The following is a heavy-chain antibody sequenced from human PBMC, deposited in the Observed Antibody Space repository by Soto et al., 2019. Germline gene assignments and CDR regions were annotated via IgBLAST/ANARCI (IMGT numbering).Heavy chain of an antibody. CDR3: ARGIGDGVTVIHYFDS. V-gene: IGHV3-33*01. D-gene: IGHD2-21*02. CDR1: GFIFSNYD. J-gene: IGHJ4*02. Sequence: QVQLVESGGGVVQPGRSLRLSCAASGFIFSNYDIHWVRQAPGKGLAWVAVIWFDGSNTYYADSVKGRFTVSRDNSKNTLYLQMNSLRAEDTAVYYCARGIGDGVTVIHYFDSWGKGTLVTVSS. CDR2: IWFDGSNT.